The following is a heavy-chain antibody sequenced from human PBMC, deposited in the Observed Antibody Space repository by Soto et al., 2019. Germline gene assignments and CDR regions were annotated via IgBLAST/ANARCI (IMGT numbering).Heavy chain of an antibody. V-gene: IGHV3-48*01. CDR3: ARDYGDYVPRNDY. CDR2: ISSSDINI. D-gene: IGHD4-17*01. CDR1: GFTFSSYS. Sequence: EVQLVESGGGLIQPGGSLRLSCAASGFTFSSYSMNWVRQAPGKGLEWISYISSSDINIYYADSVKGRCTISRDIAKNSLYLQMNSLGAEDTAVYYCARDYGDYVPRNDYWGQGTRVTVSS. J-gene: IGHJ4*02.